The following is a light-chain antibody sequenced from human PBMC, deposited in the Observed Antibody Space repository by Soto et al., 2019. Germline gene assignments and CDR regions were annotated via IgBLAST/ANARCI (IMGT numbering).Light chain of an antibody. Sequence: HSPSSLSASVGDRVTITGRASQSISSWLAWYQQKPGRAPKLLIYDASNLEAGVPSRFRGSGSGTDFTFTISRLQPEDIATYYCQQYENLPTFGQGTRLE. CDR1: QSISSW. CDR2: DAS. CDR3: QQYENLPT. V-gene: IGKV1-33*01. J-gene: IGKJ5*01.